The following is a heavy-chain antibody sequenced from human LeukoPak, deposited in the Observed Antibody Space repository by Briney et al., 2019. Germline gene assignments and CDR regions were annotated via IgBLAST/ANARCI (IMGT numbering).Heavy chain of an antibody. V-gene: IGHV3-7*01. CDR2: IKQDGSEK. CDR3: ARDNYYDSSGLGY. Sequence: GGSLRLSCAASGFTFSSYWMSWVRQAPGKGLEWVANIKQDGSEKYYVDSVKGRFTISRDNAKNSLYLQMNSLRAEDTAVYYCARDNYYDSSGLGYWGQGTLVTVSS. D-gene: IGHD3-22*01. J-gene: IGHJ4*02. CDR1: GFTFSSYW.